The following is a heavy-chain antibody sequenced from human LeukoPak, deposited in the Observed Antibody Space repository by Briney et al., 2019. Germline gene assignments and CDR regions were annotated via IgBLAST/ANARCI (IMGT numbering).Heavy chain of an antibody. D-gene: IGHD3-10*01. Sequence: GGSLRLSCAASGFTFSSYAMSWVRQAPGEGLEWVSAISGSGGSTYYADSVKGRFTISRDNSKNTLYLQMNSLRAEDTAVYYCAKGLRITMVRGVIMNSDYWGQGTLVTVSS. CDR1: GFTFSSYA. CDR3: AKGLRITMVRGVIMNSDY. CDR2: ISGSGGST. J-gene: IGHJ4*02. V-gene: IGHV3-23*01.